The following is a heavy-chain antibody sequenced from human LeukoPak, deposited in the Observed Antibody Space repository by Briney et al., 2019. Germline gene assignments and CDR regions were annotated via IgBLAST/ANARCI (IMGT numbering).Heavy chain of an antibody. Sequence: SETLSLACTVSGGSISSYYWSWIRQPPGKGLEWIGEINHSGSTNYNPSLKSRVTISVDTSKNHFSLTLSSVTAADTAVYYCARSDGYGLVDIWGQGTMVTVSS. J-gene: IGHJ3*02. CDR1: GGSISSYY. D-gene: IGHD3-10*01. CDR3: ARSDGYGLVDI. V-gene: IGHV4-34*01. CDR2: INHSGST.